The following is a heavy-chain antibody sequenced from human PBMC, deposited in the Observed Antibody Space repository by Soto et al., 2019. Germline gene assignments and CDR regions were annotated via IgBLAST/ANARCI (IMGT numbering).Heavy chain of an antibody. CDR1: GGSFSGYY. V-gene: IGHV4-34*01. Sequence: SETLSLTCAVYGGSFSGYYWSWIRQHPGKGLEGIGEINHSGSTNYNPSLKSRVTISVDTSKNQFSLKLSSVTAADTAVYYCARPRGYDYVWGSYRPYYFDYWGQGTLVTVSS. D-gene: IGHD3-16*02. CDR2: INHSGST. CDR3: ARPRGYDYVWGSYRPYYFDY. J-gene: IGHJ4*02.